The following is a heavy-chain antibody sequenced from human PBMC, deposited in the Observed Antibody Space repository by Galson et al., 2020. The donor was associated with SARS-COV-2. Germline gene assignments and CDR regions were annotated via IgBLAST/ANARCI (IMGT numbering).Heavy chain of an antibody. CDR2: VDSGGKT. D-gene: IGHD3-22*01. CDR3: VRQEDYSDPIDV. J-gene: IGHJ6*02. CDR1: GFSVTGNY. V-gene: IGHV3-66*04. Sequence: GESLKISCRVSGFSVTGNYMSWVRQAPGKGLEWVAIVDSGGKTYYGDSVKGRFTISRDNSGNTLNLQMNSLRAEDTAVYYCVRQEDYSDPIDVWGQGTTVTVSS.